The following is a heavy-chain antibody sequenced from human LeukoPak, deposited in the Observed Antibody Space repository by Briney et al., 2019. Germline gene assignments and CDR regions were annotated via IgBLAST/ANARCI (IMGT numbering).Heavy chain of an antibody. D-gene: IGHD2-8*01. V-gene: IGHV3-7*01. CDR1: GGSISSSSYY. CDR2: IKPDGSGE. J-gene: IGHJ4*02. CDR3: MSGVGY. Sequence: ETLSLTCTVSGGSISSSSYYWGWVRQAPGKGLEWVADIKPDGSGEYYVDSVKGRFSISRDNTNNLVHLQMSSLRVEDTALYYCMSGVGYWGQGTLVTVSS.